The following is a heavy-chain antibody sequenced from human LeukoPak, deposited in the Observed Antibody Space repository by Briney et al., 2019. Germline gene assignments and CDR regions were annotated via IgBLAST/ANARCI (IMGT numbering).Heavy chain of an antibody. J-gene: IGHJ4*02. CDR1: GFTFSSYW. CDR3: ARYELLWFGELLGYFDY. CDR2: IKQDGSEK. V-gene: IGHV3-7*01. Sequence: PGGSLRLSCAASGFTFSSYWMSWVRQAPGKGLEWVANIKQDGSEKYYVDSVKGRFTISRDNAKNSLYLQMNSLRAEDTAVYYCARYELLWFGELLGYFDYWGQGTLVTVSS. D-gene: IGHD3-10*01.